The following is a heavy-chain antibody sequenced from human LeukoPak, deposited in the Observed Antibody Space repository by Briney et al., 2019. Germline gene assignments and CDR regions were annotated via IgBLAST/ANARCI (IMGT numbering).Heavy chain of an antibody. Sequence: SVKVSCKASGGTFSSYAISWVRQAPGQGLEWTGGIIPIFGTANYAQKFQGRVTITADESTSTAYMELSSLRSEDTAVYYCARGKLWSAPHYYYYYYGMDVWGQGTTVTVSS. CDR2: IIPIFGTA. V-gene: IGHV1-69*13. CDR1: GGTFSSYA. CDR3: ARGKLWSAPHYYYYYYGMDV. D-gene: IGHD5-18*01. J-gene: IGHJ6*02.